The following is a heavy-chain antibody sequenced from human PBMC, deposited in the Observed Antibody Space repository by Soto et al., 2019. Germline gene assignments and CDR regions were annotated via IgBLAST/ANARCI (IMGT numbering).Heavy chain of an antibody. V-gene: IGHV4-34*01. Sequence: PSETLSVTCAVDGGSFSGYYWSWIRPSPGKGLEWIGEINHSGSAYYNPSLKSRVTISVHTSNSQFSLELSSVTAADTAVYYCARGLITGSHYSGGWYYFDSWGQGTQVTVSS. CDR3: ARGLITGSHYSGGWYYFDS. D-gene: IGHD6-19*01. CDR2: INHSGSA. J-gene: IGHJ4*02. CDR1: GGSFSGYY.